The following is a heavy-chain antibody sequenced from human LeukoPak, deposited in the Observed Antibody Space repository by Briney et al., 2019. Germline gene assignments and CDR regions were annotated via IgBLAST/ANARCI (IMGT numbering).Heavy chain of an antibody. Sequence: KPSETLSLTCAVYGGSFSGYYWSWIRQPPGKGLEWIGEINHSGSTNYNPSLKSRVTISVGTSKNQFSLKLSSVTAADTAVYYCARGPTNFSNYYDSSGYLFDYWGQGTLVTVSS. CDR3: ARGPTNFSNYYDSSGYLFDY. CDR1: GGSFSGYY. D-gene: IGHD3-22*01. V-gene: IGHV4-34*01. J-gene: IGHJ4*02. CDR2: INHSGST.